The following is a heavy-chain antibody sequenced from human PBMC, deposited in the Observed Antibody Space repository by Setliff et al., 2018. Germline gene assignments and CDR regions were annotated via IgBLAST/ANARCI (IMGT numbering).Heavy chain of an antibody. CDR1: GYTLSKYY. D-gene: IGHD3-3*01. V-gene: IGHV1-46*03. CDR3: ARDRFYNSWSGTSITAPHDAFDI. J-gene: IGHJ3*02. Sequence: GASVKVSCKASGYTLSKYYMHWVRQAPGQGLEWMGIINPSGGLTKYAQKFQGRVTMTSDTSTNTVYLEVSSLRSADTAVYFCARDRFYNSWSGTSITAPHDAFDIWGQGTMVTVS. CDR2: INPSGGLT.